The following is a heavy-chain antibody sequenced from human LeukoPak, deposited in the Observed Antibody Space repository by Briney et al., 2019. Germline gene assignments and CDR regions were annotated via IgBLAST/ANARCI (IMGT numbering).Heavy chain of an antibody. Sequence: PGGSLRLSCAASGFTFSSYSMNWVRQAPGKGLEWVSYISSSSTIYYADSVKGRFTISRDNAKKSLYLQMNSLRAEETAVYYCARDRTPNSYYSPHGAFDIWGQGTMVTVSS. J-gene: IGHJ3*02. CDR2: ISSSSTI. CDR1: GFTFSSYS. D-gene: IGHD3-10*01. CDR3: ARDRTPNSYYSPHGAFDI. V-gene: IGHV3-48*01.